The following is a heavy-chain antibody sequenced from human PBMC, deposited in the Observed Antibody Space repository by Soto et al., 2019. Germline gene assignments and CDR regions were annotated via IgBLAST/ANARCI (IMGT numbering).Heavy chain of an antibody. V-gene: IGHV3-21*01. CDR2: ISSSSSYI. Sequence: PWWSLRLSCASSGFTFSSYSMNWVRQAPGKGLEWVSSISSSSSYIYYADSVKGRFTISRDNAKNSLYLQMNSLRAEDTAVYYCARDPKRGFDYWGQGTLVTVSS. J-gene: IGHJ4*02. CDR3: ARDPKRGFDY. CDR1: GFTFSSYS. D-gene: IGHD3-10*01.